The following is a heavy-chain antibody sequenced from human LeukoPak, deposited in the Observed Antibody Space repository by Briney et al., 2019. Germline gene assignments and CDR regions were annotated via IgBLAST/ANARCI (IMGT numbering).Heavy chain of an antibody. CDR2: IYYSGRT. CDR3: ARGRPDGSGSYYKFDP. Sequence: TSETLSLTCTVSAGSISSSNYYWGWIRQPPGKGLEWIGSIYYSGRTYYNPSLESRVTISVDTSKKQFSLKLSSVTAADTAVYYCARGRPDGSGSYYKFDPWGQGTLVTVSS. CDR1: AGSISSSNYY. D-gene: IGHD3-10*01. J-gene: IGHJ5*02. V-gene: IGHV4-39*01.